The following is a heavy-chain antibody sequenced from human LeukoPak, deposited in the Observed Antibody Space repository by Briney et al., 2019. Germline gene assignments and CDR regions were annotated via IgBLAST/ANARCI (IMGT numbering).Heavy chain of an antibody. Sequence: GGSLRLSCAASGFTFDDYAMHWVRQAPGKGLEWVSGISWNSGSIGYADSVKGRFSISRDNAKNSLYLQMNSLRAEDTALYYCAKDKYYDSSGLDYWGQGTLVTVSS. CDR2: ISWNSGSI. CDR1: GFTFDDYA. CDR3: AKDKYYDSSGLDY. J-gene: IGHJ4*02. V-gene: IGHV3-9*01. D-gene: IGHD3-22*01.